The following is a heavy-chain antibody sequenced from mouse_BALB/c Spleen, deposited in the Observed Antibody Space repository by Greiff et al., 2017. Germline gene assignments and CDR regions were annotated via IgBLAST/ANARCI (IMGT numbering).Heavy chain of an antibody. CDR1: GYTFTRYW. Sequence: VQLPQSGTVLARPGASVKMSCKASGYTFTRYWMHWVKQRPGQGLEWIGAIYPGNSDTSYNQKFKGKAKLTAVTSTSTAYMELSSLTNEDSAVYYCTSGGNGNYVAMDDWGQGTSVTVAA. J-gene: IGHJ4*01. CDR3: TSGGNGNYVAMDD. CDR2: IYPGNSDT. V-gene: IGHV1-5*01. D-gene: IGHD2-1*01.